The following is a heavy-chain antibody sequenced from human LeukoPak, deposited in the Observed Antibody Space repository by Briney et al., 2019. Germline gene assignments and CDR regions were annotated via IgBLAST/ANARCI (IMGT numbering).Heavy chain of an antibody. V-gene: IGHV4-59*08. CDR2: IYYSGST. J-gene: IGHJ6*02. CDR1: GGSISSYY. D-gene: IGHD4-17*01. CDR3: ARQWVTTGYYYGIDV. Sequence: SETLSLTCTVSGGSISSYYWSWIRQPPGKGLEWIGYIYYSGSTNYNPSLKSRVTISVDTSKNQFSLKLSPVTAADTAVYYCARQWVTTGYYYGIDVWGQGTTVTVSS.